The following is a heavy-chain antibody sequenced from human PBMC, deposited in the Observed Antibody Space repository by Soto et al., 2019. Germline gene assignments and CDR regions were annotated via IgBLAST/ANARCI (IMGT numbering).Heavy chain of an antibody. Sequence: EVQLLESGGGLVQPGGSLRLSCAASGFTFSSYAMSWVRQAPGKGLEWVSAISGSGGSTYYADSVKGRFTISRDNSKNTLHLQMSSLRAEDTAVYDYAKEREGIAVAVSPMYYYYCMDGWVRGATVTASS. CDR2: ISGSGGST. D-gene: IGHD6-19*01. CDR3: AKEREGIAVAVSPMYYYYCMDG. V-gene: IGHV3-23*01. CDR1: GFTFSSYA. J-gene: IGHJ6*02.